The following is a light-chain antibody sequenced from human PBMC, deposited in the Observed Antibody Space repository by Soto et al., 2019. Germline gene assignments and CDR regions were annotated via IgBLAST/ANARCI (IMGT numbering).Light chain of an antibody. J-gene: IGLJ3*02. CDR2: EVS. CDR3: ISYTSSSTLV. V-gene: IGLV2-14*01. Sequence: ALTQPASVSGSPGQSITISCTGTSSDVGGYKYVSWYQQHPGKAPKLMIYEVSNRPSGVSNRCSASKSGNTASLTISGIQAEDEADYYCISYTSSSTLVFGGGTQLTVL. CDR1: SSDVGGYKY.